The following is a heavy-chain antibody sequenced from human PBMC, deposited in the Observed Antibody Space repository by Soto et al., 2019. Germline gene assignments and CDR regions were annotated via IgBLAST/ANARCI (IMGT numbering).Heavy chain of an antibody. Sequence: QVQLVQSGAEVKKPGSSVKVSCKASGGTFSSYAISWVRQAPGQGLEWMGGIIPIFGTANYAQKFQGRVTITADESTSTAYMELSSLRSEDMAVYYCASGGRYCSGGSCYSRGRWFDPWGQGTLVTVSS. V-gene: IGHV1-69*01. J-gene: IGHJ5*02. D-gene: IGHD2-15*01. CDR1: GGTFSSYA. CDR2: IIPIFGTA. CDR3: ASGGRYCSGGSCYSRGRWFDP.